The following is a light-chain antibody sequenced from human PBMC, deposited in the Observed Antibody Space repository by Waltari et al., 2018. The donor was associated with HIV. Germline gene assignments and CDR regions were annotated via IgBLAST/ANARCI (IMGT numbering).Light chain of an antibody. CDR2: DVT. CDR3: SSYADSDTPVV. J-gene: IGLJ2*01. V-gene: IGLV2-8*01. Sequence: QSALAPPPSASGSAGQSVTISCTGTSSDVGAYNYVSWYQQHPGKSPQLIIYDVTKRPSGVPDRFSCSKSGNTASLTVSGLQGEDEADYYCSSYADSDTPVVFGGGTKLTVL. CDR1: SSDVGAYNY.